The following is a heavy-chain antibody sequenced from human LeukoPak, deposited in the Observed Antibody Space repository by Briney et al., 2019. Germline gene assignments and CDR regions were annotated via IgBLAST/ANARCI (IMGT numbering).Heavy chain of an antibody. CDR2: ISAYNGNT. D-gene: IGHD3-10*01. Sequence: ASVEVSCKASGYTFTGYYMHWVRQAPGQGLEWMGWISAYNGNTNYAQSLQGRVTMTTDTSTSTVYMEMRSLTSDDTAVYYCARDLDQYNGRFGGFGHDFWGQGTLVTVSS. CDR3: ARDLDQYNGRFGGFGHDF. J-gene: IGHJ4*02. CDR1: GYTFTGYY. V-gene: IGHV1-18*04.